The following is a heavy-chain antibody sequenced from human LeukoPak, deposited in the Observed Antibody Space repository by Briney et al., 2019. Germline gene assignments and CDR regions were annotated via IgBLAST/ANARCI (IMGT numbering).Heavy chain of an antibody. D-gene: IGHD3-22*01. J-gene: IGHJ4*02. CDR3: AKDRDYYDSSGTLGYFDY. CDR1: GFTFSSYG. Sequence: GSLRLSCAASGFTFSSYGMHWVRQAPGKGLEWVAVISYDGSNKYYADSVKGRFTISRDNSKNTLYLQMNSLRAEDTAVYYCAKDRDYYDSSGTLGYFDYWGQGTLVTVSS. CDR2: ISYDGSNK. V-gene: IGHV3-30*18.